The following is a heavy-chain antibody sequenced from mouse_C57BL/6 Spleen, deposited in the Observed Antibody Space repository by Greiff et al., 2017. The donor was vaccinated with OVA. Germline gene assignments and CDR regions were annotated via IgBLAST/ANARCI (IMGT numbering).Heavy chain of an antibody. Sequence: VQLQQSGPELVKPGASVKISCKASGYSFTSYYIHWVKQRPGQGLEWIGWIYPGSGNTKYNEKFKGKATLTADTSSSTAYMQLSSLTSEDSAVYYCARDYYGSGLAYWGQGTLVTVSA. CDR2: IYPGSGNT. D-gene: IGHD1-1*01. CDR3: ARDYYGSGLAY. CDR1: GYSFTSYY. V-gene: IGHV1-66*01. J-gene: IGHJ3*01.